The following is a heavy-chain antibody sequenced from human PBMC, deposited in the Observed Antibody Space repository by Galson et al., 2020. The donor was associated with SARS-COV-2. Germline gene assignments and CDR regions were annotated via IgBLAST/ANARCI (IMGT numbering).Heavy chain of an antibody. D-gene: IGHD1-7*01. Sequence: SETLSLTCTVSGGSISTNDYYWAWIRQPPGEGLEWIASIYYGGNPYYSPSLKSRLTISVDTSKNQFSLKLSSVTAADAAVYYCARKRVDWNYGYYYFYLDVWGRGTTVTVSS. CDR3: ARKRVDWNYGYYYFYLDV. V-gene: IGHV4-39*01. CDR1: GGSISTNDYY. J-gene: IGHJ6*03. CDR2: IYYGGNP.